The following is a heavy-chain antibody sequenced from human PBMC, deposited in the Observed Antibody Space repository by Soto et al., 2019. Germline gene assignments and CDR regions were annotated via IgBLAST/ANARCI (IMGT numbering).Heavy chain of an antibody. V-gene: IGHV3-23*01. CDR2: ISGSGDNT. CDR3: PKGAPLDY. J-gene: IGHJ4*02. Sequence: EVQLLESGGGLVQPGGSLRLSCAASGFTFSIYAMTWVRQAPGKGLEWVSVISGSGDNTYYADSVKGRFTISRDNSKKPLYLQMTSLRAEDTAVYSCPKGAPLDYGGQGTLVPVSS. CDR1: GFTFSIYA.